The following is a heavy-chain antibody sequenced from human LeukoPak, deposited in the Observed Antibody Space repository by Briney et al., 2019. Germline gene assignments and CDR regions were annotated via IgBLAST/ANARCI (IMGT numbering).Heavy chain of an antibody. Sequence: ASVKVSCKASGYTFTSYYMHWVRQAPGQGLEWMGIINPSGGSTSYAQKSQGRVTMTRDTSTSTVYMELSSLRSEDTAVYYCALILEWPKSFDYWGQGTLVTVSS. D-gene: IGHD3-3*01. CDR2: INPSGGST. J-gene: IGHJ4*02. V-gene: IGHV1-46*01. CDR1: GYTFTSYY. CDR3: ALILEWPKSFDY.